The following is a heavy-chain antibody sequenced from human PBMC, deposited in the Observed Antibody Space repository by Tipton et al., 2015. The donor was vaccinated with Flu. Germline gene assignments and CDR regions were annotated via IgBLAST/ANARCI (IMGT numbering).Heavy chain of an antibody. D-gene: IGHD4-17*01. CDR3: ARKEENGAYVYFDY. CDR2: ISGDNGNT. Sequence: SCKASGYSFTSYEITWVRQAPGQGLELVGWISGDNGNTKYTQKFQGRVTMTADTPTTTAFMELTSLTSADTAMYYIARKEENGAYVYFDYWGQGTLVTVSS. J-gene: IGHJ4*02. CDR1: GYSFTSYE. V-gene: IGHV1-18*01.